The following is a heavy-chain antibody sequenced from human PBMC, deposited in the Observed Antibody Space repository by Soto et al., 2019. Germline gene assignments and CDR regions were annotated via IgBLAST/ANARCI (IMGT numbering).Heavy chain of an antibody. CDR3: ARGTYARAFDY. J-gene: IGHJ4*02. V-gene: IGHV3-66*01. D-gene: IGHD3-16*01. Sequence: EVQLVESGGGLVQPGGSPRLSCAASGFTVSSNYMSWVRQAPGKGLEWVSVIYSGGSTYYADSVKGRFTISRDNSKNTLYLQMNSLRAEDTAVYYCARGTYARAFDYWGQGTLVTVSS. CDR2: IYSGGST. CDR1: GFTVSSNY.